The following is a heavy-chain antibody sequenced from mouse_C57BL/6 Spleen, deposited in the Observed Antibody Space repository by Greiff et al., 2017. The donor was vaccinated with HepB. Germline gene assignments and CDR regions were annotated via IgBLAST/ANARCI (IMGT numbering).Heavy chain of an antibody. CDR2: IDPNSGGT. CDR1: GYTFTSYW. Sequence: VQLQQPGAELVKPGASVKLSCKASGYTFTSYWMHWVKQRPGRGLEWIGRIDPNSGGTKYNEKFKSKATLTVDKPSSTAYMQRSSLTSEDSAVYYCARPFITTEYYFDYWGQGTTLTVSS. V-gene: IGHV1-72*01. D-gene: IGHD1-1*01. J-gene: IGHJ2*01. CDR3: ARPFITTEYYFDY.